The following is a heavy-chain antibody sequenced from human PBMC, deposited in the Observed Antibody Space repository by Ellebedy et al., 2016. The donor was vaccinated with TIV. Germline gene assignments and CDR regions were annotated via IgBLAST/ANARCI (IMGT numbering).Heavy chain of an antibody. J-gene: IGHJ4*02. D-gene: IGHD3-10*01. V-gene: IGHV1-69*06. CDR1: GGTFSSYA. Sequence: SVKVSCXASGGTFSSYAISWVRQAPGQGLEWMGGIIPIFGTANYAQKFQGSVTITADKSTSTAYMELSSLRSDDTAVYYCARDFMGGSGSSDYWGQGTLVTVSS. CDR3: ARDFMGGSGSSDY. CDR2: IIPIFGTA.